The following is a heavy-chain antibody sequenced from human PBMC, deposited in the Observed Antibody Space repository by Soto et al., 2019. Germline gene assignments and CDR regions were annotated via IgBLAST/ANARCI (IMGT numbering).Heavy chain of an antibody. J-gene: IGHJ6*02. CDR1: GYRFNSYW. V-gene: IGHV5-51*01. CDR3: AGHAEPVYDYVWGSYRHAYYYGMDV. CDR2: SYPRDSDT. Sequence: GEDLNISCKCSGYRFNSYWIGWVRHMPATSLGRVGISYPRDSDTKYSQPFQGQVTISADKSISAAYLQGSSLKASHTARHHCAGHAEPVYDYVWGSYRHAYYYGMDVWGQGTTVTVSS. D-gene: IGHD3-16*02.